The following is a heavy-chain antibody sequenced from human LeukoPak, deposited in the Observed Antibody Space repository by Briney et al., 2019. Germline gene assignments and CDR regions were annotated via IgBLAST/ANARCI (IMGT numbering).Heavy chain of an antibody. CDR2: IIPSLDVS. D-gene: IGHD2-15*01. J-gene: IGHJ4*02. CDR1: GYTFIPYT. Sequence: ASVKVSCKTSGYTFIPYTFSWVRQAPGQGLEWIGRIIPSLDVSNYAQKFQGRVTLSADKDTTTTYMELTSLRSEDTAIYYCARDHCSPGTCLGGHWGQGTLVTVSS. CDR3: ARDHCSPGTCLGGH. V-gene: IGHV1-69*04.